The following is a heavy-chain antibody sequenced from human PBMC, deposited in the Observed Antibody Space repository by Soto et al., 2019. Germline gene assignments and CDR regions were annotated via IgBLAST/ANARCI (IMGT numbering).Heavy chain of an antibody. CDR2: IDGSGYT. CDR1: GGSISTGGYY. V-gene: IGHV4-31*03. D-gene: IGHD3-3*01. J-gene: IGHJ4*02. CDR3: ARKQAGFFYGIDY. Sequence: SETLSLTCTVSGGSISTGGYYWSWIRQYPGKGLEWLGYIDGSGYTFYNPSLQSRLTLSMDTPKNQFSLKLSSATAADTAVYFCARKQAGFFYGIDYWGQGTLVTVSS.